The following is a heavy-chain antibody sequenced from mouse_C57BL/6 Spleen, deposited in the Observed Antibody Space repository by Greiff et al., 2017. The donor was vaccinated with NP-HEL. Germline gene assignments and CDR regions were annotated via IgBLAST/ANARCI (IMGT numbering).Heavy chain of an antibody. Sequence: EVQLVESGGGLVKPGGSLKLSCAASGFTFSSYAMSWVRQTPEKRLEWVATISDGGSYTYYPDNVKGRFTISRDNAKNNLYLQMSHLKSEDTAMYYCARDEGYYYGSSYLYYFDYWGQGTTLTVSS. CDR2: ISDGGSYT. D-gene: IGHD1-1*01. J-gene: IGHJ2*01. CDR3: ARDEGYYYGSSYLYYFDY. V-gene: IGHV5-4*01. CDR1: GFTFSSYA.